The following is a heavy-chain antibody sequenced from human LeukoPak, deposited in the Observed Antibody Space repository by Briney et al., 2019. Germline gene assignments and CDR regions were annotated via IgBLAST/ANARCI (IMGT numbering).Heavy chain of an antibody. V-gene: IGHV3-23*01. D-gene: IGHD3-16*01. CDR2: ISGGGGTT. J-gene: IGHJ4*02. CDR3: AGGDISTFDY. CDR1: GFTFSSYA. Sequence: GGSLRLSCAASGFTFSSYAMTWVRQAPGKGLEWVSAISGGGGTTFYADSVKGRFTISRDNSKYTLHLQMNSLRAEDTAVYYCAGGDISTFDYWGQGTLVTVSS.